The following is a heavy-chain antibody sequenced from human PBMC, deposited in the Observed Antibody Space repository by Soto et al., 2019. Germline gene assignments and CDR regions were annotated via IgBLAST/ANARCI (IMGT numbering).Heavy chain of an antibody. V-gene: IGHV3-74*01. CDR3: ARDVNAEPFDL. J-gene: IGHJ5*02. Sequence: VGSLRLSCAGSGFPFSRYWMHWDRQVPGKGLMWVANVVPDGSGTTYADSVKGRFTVSRDNAKNMLYLQMNSLRVEDTALYYCARDVNAEPFDLWGQGTLVTVSS. CDR1: GFPFSRYW. CDR2: VVPDGSGT.